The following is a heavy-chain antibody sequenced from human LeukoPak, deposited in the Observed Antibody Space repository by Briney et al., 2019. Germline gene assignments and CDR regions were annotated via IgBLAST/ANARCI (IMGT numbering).Heavy chain of an antibody. J-gene: IGHJ3*02. CDR3: AGSWGYRALDI. V-gene: IGHV3-7*01. CDR2: IQQDGREK. Sequence: GGSLRLSCAASGFIFRNYWMSWVRQAPGKGLEWVANIQQDGREKSYVDSVKGRFTISRDNARSSLYLQMDSLRAEDTALYYCAGSWGYRALDIWGQGTMVTVSS. D-gene: IGHD3-16*01. CDR1: GFIFRNYW.